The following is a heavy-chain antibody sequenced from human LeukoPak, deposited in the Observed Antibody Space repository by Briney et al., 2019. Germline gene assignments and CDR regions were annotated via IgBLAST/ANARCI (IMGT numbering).Heavy chain of an antibody. V-gene: IGHV4-34*01. Sequence: SETLSLTCAVYGGSFSGYYWSWIRQPPGKGLEWIGEINHSGSTNYNPSLKSRVTISVDTSKNQFSLDLRSVTAADTAVYYCARTEQNVLRFSPYYYYYMDVWGKGTTVTVSS. J-gene: IGHJ6*03. CDR2: INHSGST. D-gene: IGHD3-3*01. CDR1: GGSFSGYY. CDR3: ARTEQNVLRFSPYYYYYMDV.